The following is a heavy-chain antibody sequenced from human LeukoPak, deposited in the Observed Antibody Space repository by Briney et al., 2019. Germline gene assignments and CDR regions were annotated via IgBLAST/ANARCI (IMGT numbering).Heavy chain of an antibody. CDR1: GFTVSSNY. V-gene: IGHV3-11*04. Sequence: KPGGSLRLSCAASGFTVSSNYMSWVRQAPGEGLEWVSYISSTGSTIYYADSVKGRFTISRDNAKNSLYLQMNSLRAEDTAVYYCARANVQWWGHYFDYWGQGTLVTVSS. CDR3: ARANVQWWGHYFDY. D-gene: IGHD2-15*01. CDR2: ISSTGSTI. J-gene: IGHJ4*02.